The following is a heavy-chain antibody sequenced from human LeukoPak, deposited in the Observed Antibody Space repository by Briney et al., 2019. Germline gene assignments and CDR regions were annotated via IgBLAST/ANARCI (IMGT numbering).Heavy chain of an antibody. CDR1: RYTFTSYS. CDR3: ARSGFSPGYCSGGSCKLDDY. CDR2: ISAYNGNT. D-gene: IGHD2-15*01. Sequence: ASVKVSCKASRYTFTSYSISWVRQAAGQGLEWMGWISAYNGNTNYAQKLQGRVTMTTDTSTSTAYMELRSLRSDDTAVYYSARSGFSPGYCSGGSCKLDDYWGQGTLVTVSS. V-gene: IGHV1-18*01. J-gene: IGHJ4*02.